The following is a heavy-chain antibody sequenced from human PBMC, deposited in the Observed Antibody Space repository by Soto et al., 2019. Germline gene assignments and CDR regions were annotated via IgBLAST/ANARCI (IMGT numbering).Heavy chain of an antibody. CDR1: GYTFTSYG. J-gene: IGHJ6*02. V-gene: IGHV1-18*01. CDR2: INPYNGNT. D-gene: IGHD3-9*01. CDR3: ATLPRAISYHSYGMDV. Sequence: QVQVVQSGAEVKKPGASVKVSCKASGYTFTSYGISWVRQAPGQGLEWMGWINPYNGNTNYAQKLQGRVTMTTDTXTXIAYMELRGLRFDDTAVYYCATLPRAISYHSYGMDVWGQGTTVTVSS.